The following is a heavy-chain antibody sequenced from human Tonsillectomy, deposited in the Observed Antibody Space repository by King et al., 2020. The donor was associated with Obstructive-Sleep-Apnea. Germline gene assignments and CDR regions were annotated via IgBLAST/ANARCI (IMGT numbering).Heavy chain of an antibody. Sequence: VQLVESGGGVVQPGRSLRLSCAASGFTFSSYGMHWVRQAPGKGLEWVAFIRYDGSNQYYADSVKGRFTISRDNSKNTLYLQMNSLRAEDTAVYYCAKCEGRIATPHFDFWGQGTLVTVSS. CDR3: AKCEGRIATPHFDF. J-gene: IGHJ4*03. CDR1: GFTFSSYG. V-gene: IGHV3-30*02. CDR2: IRYDGSNQ.